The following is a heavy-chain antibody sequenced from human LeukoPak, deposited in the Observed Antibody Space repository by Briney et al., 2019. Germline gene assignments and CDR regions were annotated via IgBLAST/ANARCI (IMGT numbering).Heavy chain of an antibody. Sequence: GGSLRLSCAASGFTFSSYAMSWVRQAPGKGLEWVSAISGSGGSTYYADSVRGRFTISRDNSKNTLYLQMNSLRAEDTAVYYCAKDKGVVVVAATDYWGQGTLVTVSS. J-gene: IGHJ4*02. CDR2: ISGSGGST. V-gene: IGHV3-23*01. CDR3: AKDKGVVVVAATDY. D-gene: IGHD2-15*01. CDR1: GFTFSSYA.